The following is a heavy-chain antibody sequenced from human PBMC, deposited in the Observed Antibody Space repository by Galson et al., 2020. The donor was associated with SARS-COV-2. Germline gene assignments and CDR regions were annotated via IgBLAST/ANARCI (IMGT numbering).Heavy chain of an antibody. Sequence: SETLSLTCTVSGGSISSSSYYWGWIRQPPGKGLEWIGSIYYSGSNYYNPSLKSRVTISVDTSKNQFSLKLSSVTAADTAVYYCARHNDILAGYPIHYFDYWGQGTLVTVSS. CDR3: ARHNDILAGYPIHYFDY. V-gene: IGHV4-39*01. J-gene: IGHJ4*02. CDR2: IYYSGSN. D-gene: IGHD3-9*01. CDR1: GGSISSSSYY.